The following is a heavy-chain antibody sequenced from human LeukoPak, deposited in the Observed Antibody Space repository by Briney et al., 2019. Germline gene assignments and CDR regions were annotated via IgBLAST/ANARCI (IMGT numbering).Heavy chain of an antibody. V-gene: IGHV4-34*01. CDR1: GGSFSGYY. J-gene: IGHJ4*02. CDR2: INHSGST. CDR3: ARHSSSYAPFDY. Sequence: ASETLSLTCAVYGGSFSGYYWSWIRQPPGKGLEWIGEINHSGSTNYNPSLKSRVTISVDTSKNQFSLKLSSVTAADTAVYYCARHSSSYAPFDYWGQGTLVTVSS. D-gene: IGHD2-2*01.